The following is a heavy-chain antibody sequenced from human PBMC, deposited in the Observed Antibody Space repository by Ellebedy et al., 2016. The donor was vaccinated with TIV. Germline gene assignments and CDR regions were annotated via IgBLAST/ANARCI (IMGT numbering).Heavy chain of an antibody. D-gene: IGHD2/OR15-2a*01. J-gene: IGHJ4*02. Sequence: GESLKISCAASGFTFSNYAMNWVRQAPGKGLEWVSGISGSGSDTYYAESVKGRFTISRDNSKSTLYVQMNSLRVEDTAIYYCAKRDHSDSTTFSPQFASWGLGTLVIVSS. CDR1: GFTFSNYA. CDR2: ISGSGSDT. V-gene: IGHV3-23*01. CDR3: AKRDHSDSTTFSPQFAS.